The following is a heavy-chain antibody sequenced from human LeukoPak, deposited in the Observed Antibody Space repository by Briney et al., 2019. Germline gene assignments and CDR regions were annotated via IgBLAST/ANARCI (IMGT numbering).Heavy chain of an antibody. V-gene: IGHV4-59*08. J-gene: IGHJ2*01. Sequence: SETLSLTCTVSGGSISNYYWSWVRQPPGKGLEWIGYISYSGSTNYNPSLKSRGTISVDTSKNQFSLKLGSVTAADTAVYYCARRGNYYDSSGYYHHWYFDLWGPGTLVTVSS. CDR2: ISYSGST. D-gene: IGHD3-22*01. CDR1: GGSISNYY. CDR3: ARRGNYYDSSGYYHHWYFDL.